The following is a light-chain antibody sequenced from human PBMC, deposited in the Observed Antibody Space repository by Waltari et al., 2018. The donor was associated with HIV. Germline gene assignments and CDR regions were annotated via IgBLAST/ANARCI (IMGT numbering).Light chain of an antibody. Sequence: DILITQPPSPLAASVGDRIPNSCRATQDIGNSVSWFQLRQGEVAKLLGYCTYMRRRGVSFRITGSGSGTEFSLPISSLEPEDFASYFCHQYFSDLFTFGGGTTVEL. V-gene: IGKV1-NL1*01. CDR1: QDIGNS. CDR2: CTY. J-gene: IGKJ4*01. CDR3: HQYFSDLFT.